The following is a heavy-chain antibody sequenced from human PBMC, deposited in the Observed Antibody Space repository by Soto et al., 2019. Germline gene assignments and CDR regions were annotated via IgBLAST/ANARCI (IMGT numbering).Heavy chain of an antibody. CDR3: ARDYLVVPHRVIDY. Sequence: QVQLVESGGGVVQPGRSLRLSCAASGFTFSSYGMHWVRQAPGKGLEWVAVIWYDGSNKYYADSVKGRFTISRDNSKNTLYLQMHSLRAEDTAVYYWARDYLVVPHRVIDYWGQGTLVTVSS. CDR1: GFTFSSYG. CDR2: IWYDGSNK. D-gene: IGHD2-2*01. V-gene: IGHV3-33*01. J-gene: IGHJ4*02.